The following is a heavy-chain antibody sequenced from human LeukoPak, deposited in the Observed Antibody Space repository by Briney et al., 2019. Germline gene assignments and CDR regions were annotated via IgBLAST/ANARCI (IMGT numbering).Heavy chain of an antibody. J-gene: IGHJ6*03. V-gene: IGHV4-38-2*02. CDR2: IYYSGST. Sequence: SETLSLTCTVSGYSISSGYYWGWIRQPPGKGLEWIGSIYYSGSTYYNPSLKSRVTISVDTSKNQFSLKLSSVTAADTAVYYCARESGSGWPYYYYYYMDVWGKGTTVTVSS. CDR3: ARESGSGWPYYYYYYMDV. D-gene: IGHD6-19*01. CDR1: GYSISSGYY.